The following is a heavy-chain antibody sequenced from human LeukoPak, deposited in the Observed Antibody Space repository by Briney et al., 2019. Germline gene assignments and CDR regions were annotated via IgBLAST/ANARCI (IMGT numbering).Heavy chain of an antibody. J-gene: IGHJ6*03. Sequence: PGGSLRLTCAASGFTLATYSMNWVRQAPGKGLEWVSYISSSSSTIYYADSVKGRFTISRDNAKNSLYLQMNSLRAEDTAVYYCARVARTMISYYYYYMDVWGKGTTVTVSS. CDR3: ARVARTMISYYYYYMDV. CDR1: GFTLATYS. CDR2: ISSSSSTI. D-gene: IGHD3-22*01. V-gene: IGHV3-48*01.